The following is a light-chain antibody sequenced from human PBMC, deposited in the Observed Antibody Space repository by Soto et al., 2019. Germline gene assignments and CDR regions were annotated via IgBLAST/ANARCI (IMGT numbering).Light chain of an antibody. CDR1: QSVRSNF. CDR2: GAS. CDR3: QRYDSLRT. V-gene: IGKV3-20*01. J-gene: IGKJ1*01. Sequence: EILLTQSPGTLSLSPGERATLSCRASQSVRSNFLAWYQQKPGQAPRLLIYGASNTATGIPDRFSGRGSGTGFTLPITRLEAEEFAMYYCQRYDSLRTFGQGTKVDIK.